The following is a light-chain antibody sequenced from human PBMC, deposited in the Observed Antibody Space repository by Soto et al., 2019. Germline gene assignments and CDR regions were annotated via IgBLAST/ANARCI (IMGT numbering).Light chain of an antibody. CDR2: AAS. J-gene: IGKJ1*01. V-gene: IGKV1-39*01. CDR3: QQSYSTPPWT. Sequence: DIQMTQSPSSLSASVGDRVTITCRASQSISSYLNWYQQKPWKAPNLLIYAASSLQSGVPSRFSGSESGTDFTLTISSLQPEDFATYYCQQSYSTPPWTFGQGTKVEIK. CDR1: QSISSY.